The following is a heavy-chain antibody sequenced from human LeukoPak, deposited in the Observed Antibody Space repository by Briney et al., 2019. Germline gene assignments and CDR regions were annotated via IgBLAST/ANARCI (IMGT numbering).Heavy chain of an antibody. CDR3: AKDRGSSPGLDSPVFDY. CDR2: ISGGGGST. V-gene: IGHV3-23*01. J-gene: IGHJ4*02. Sequence: PGGSLRLSCAASGFTFSHYAMNWVRQAPGKGLEWVSAISGGGGSTYYADSVKGRSTISRDNSKNMLFLQMNSLRAEDTAVYYCAKDRGSSPGLDSPVFDYWGQGTLVTVSS. D-gene: IGHD6-6*01. CDR1: GFTFSHYA.